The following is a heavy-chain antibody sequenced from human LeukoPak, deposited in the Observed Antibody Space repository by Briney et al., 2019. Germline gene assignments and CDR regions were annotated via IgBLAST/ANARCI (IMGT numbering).Heavy chain of an antibody. J-gene: IGHJ4*02. CDR1: GGSISSSSYY. CDR3: ASQDYSSGWYYFDY. Sequence: SETLSLTCTVSGGSISSSSYYWGWIRQPPGKGLEWIGSIYYSGSTYYNPSLKSRVTMSVDTSKNQFSLKLNSVTAADTAVYYCASQDYSSGWYYFDYWGQRTLVTVSS. D-gene: IGHD6-19*01. V-gene: IGHV4-39*01. CDR2: IYYSGST.